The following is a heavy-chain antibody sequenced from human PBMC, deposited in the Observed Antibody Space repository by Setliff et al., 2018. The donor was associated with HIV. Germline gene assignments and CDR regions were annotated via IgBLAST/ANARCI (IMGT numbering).Heavy chain of an antibody. CDR3: AKDMTGTPSYFFDY. V-gene: IGHV3-30*02. CDR1: GFTFSSYG. Sequence: GGSLRLSCAASGFTFSSYGMHWVRQAPGKGLEWVAFIRYDGSNKYYADSVKGRFTISRDNSKNTLYLQMKSLRAEDTAVYYCAKDMTGTPSYFFDYWGQGTLVTVSS. CDR2: IRYDGSNK. D-gene: IGHD1-7*01. J-gene: IGHJ4*02.